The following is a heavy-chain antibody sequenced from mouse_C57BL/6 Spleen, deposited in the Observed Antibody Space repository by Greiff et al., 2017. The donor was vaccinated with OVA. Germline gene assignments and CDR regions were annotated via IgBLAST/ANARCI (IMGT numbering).Heavy chain of an antibody. CDR3: ATGSLYYFDY. J-gene: IGHJ2*01. CDR1: GYTFTSYW. CDR2: IHPNSGST. D-gene: IGHD1-2*01. Sequence: QVHVKQPGAELVKPGASVKLSCKASGYTFTSYWMHWVKQRPGQGLEWIGMIHPNSGSTNYNEKFKSKATLTVDKSSSTAYMQLSSLTSEDSAVYYCATGSLYYFDYWGQGTTLTVSS. V-gene: IGHV1-64*01.